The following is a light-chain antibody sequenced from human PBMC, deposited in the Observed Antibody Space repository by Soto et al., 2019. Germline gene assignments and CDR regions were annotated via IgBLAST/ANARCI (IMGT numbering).Light chain of an antibody. J-gene: IGLJ7*01. Sequence: QSVLTQPPSASGAPWQRVAISCSGTSSNIGRNYVYWYQQVPGAAPKLLIYKDDQRPSGVPDRFSGSKFGTSASLAVSGLRSEDEADYYCAAWDDSLSGHGVFGGGTQLTVL. CDR3: AAWDDSLSGHGV. V-gene: IGLV1-47*01. CDR1: SSNIGRNY. CDR2: KDD.